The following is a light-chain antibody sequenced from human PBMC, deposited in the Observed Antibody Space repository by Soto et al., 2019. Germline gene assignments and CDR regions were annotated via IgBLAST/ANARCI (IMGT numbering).Light chain of an antibody. J-gene: IGKJ4*01. V-gene: IGKV1-12*02. CDR2: AAS. CDR1: QTISSW. CDR3: QQANSFPS. Sequence: DIQMTQSPSTLSGSVGDRVTITCRASQTISSWLAWYQQKPGKAPRLLIYAASSLQSGVPSRFSGSGSGTDFTLTISSLQPEDFATYYCQQANSFPSLGGGTKVDIK.